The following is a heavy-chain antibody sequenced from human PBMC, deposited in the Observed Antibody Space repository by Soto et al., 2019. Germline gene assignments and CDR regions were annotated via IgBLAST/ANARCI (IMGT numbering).Heavy chain of an antibody. D-gene: IGHD2-2*01. CDR3: ARDRRYCSGSTCYSHFDY. CDR2: IYHSGGT. V-gene: IGHV4-4*02. J-gene: IGHJ4*02. Sequence: SETLSLTCAVSSASISSSNWWSWVRQPPGRGLEWIGEIYHSGGTNYNPSLKSRVTVSVDKSKNQFSLNLSSVTAADTAVYYCARDRRYCSGSTCYSHFDYWGQGTLVTVSS. CDR1: SASISSSNW.